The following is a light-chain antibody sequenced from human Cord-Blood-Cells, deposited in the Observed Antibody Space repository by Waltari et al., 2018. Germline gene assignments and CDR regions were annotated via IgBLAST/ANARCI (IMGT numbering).Light chain of an antibody. V-gene: IGLV1-47*01. CDR3: AAWDDSLSGWV. CDR1: SSNIGSNY. J-gene: IGLJ3*02. CDR2: RNN. Sequence: QSVLTQPPSASGTPGQRVTISCSGSSSNIGSNYVYGYQQLPGTAPKLLIYRNNPRPSGVPDRFSGSKSGTSASLAISGLRSEDEADYYCAAWDDSLSGWVFGGGTKLTVL.